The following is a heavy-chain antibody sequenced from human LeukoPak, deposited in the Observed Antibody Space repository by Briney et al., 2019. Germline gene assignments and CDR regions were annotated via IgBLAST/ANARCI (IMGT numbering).Heavy chain of an antibody. V-gene: IGHV3-30-3*01. Sequence: GGSLRLSCAASGFTFSSYAMHWVRQAPGKGLEWVAVISYDGSNKYYADSVKGRFTISRDNSKNTLYLQMNSLRAEDTAVYYCATASEDFWSGEDSFAAFDIWGQGTMVTVSS. CDR3: ATASEDFWSGEDSFAAFDI. J-gene: IGHJ3*02. D-gene: IGHD3-3*01. CDR2: ISYDGSNK. CDR1: GFTFSSYA.